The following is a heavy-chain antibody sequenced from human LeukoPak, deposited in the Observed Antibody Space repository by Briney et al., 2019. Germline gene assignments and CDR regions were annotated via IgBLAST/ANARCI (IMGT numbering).Heavy chain of an antibody. D-gene: IGHD3-22*01. CDR2: INPNSGGR. CDR1: GYSFTCYY. V-gene: IGHV1-2*02. Sequence: SVKVSCKASGYSFTCYYMVWVRQAPGQGREWMGWINPNSGGRNYAQKVQDRVTMTSHTSIRTGYMELRSLRSDDPAVYSCATYFFDTSARDWGQGTLVTVSS. J-gene: IGHJ4*02. CDR3: ATYFFDTSARD.